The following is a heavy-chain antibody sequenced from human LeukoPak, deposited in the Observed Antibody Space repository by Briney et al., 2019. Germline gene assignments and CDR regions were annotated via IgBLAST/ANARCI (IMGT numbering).Heavy chain of an antibody. J-gene: IGHJ5*02. Sequence: PSETLSLTCTVSGGSISSGDYYWSWIRQPPGKGLEWIGYIYYSGSTYYNPSLKSRVTISVDTSKNQFSLKLSSVTAADTAVYYCARHFASYNWNLNWFDPWGQGTLVTVSS. CDR1: GGSISSGDYY. D-gene: IGHD1-20*01. V-gene: IGHV4-30-4*08. CDR3: ARHFASYNWNLNWFDP. CDR2: IYYSGST.